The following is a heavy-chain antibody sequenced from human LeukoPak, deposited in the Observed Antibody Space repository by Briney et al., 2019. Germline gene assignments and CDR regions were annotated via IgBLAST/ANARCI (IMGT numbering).Heavy chain of an antibody. CDR2: INPNSGGT. D-gene: IGHD5-12*01. V-gene: IGHV1-2*02. CDR1: GYTFSNYY. Sequence: ASVKVSCKASGYTFSNYYMHWVRQAPGQGLEWMGWINPNSGGTNYAQKFQGRVTMTRDTSISTAYMELSRLRSDDTAVYYCARGDLGGWLRPLDYWGQGTLVTVSS. CDR3: ARGDLGGWLRPLDY. J-gene: IGHJ4*02.